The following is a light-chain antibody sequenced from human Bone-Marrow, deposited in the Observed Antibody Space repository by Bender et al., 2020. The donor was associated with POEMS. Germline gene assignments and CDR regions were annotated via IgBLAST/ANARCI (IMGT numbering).Light chain of an antibody. CDR2: DVS. J-gene: IGLJ2*01. Sequence: QSALTQPASVSGSPGQSVTISCSGTSSDVGGYDYVSWYQQQPGKAPKVMIYDVSKRPSWVPDRFSGSKSGNTASLTISGLQAEDEADYYCYSYAGSYTLEVFGGGTKLTVL. CDR1: SSDVGGYDY. CDR3: YSYAGSYTLEV. V-gene: IGLV2-11*01.